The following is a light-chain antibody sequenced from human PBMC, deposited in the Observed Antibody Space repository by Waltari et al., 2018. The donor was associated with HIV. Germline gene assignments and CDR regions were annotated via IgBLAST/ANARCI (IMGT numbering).Light chain of an antibody. Sequence: QSVLTQPPSVSAAPGQKVTISCSGSSSNIGNNSVSWYQQLPGTAPKLLIYDNNKLPSWSPYRFSGSKSVTSATLGITGLQTGDEADYYCGTWDSSLSAVVFGGGTKLTVL. V-gene: IGLV1-51*01. CDR1: SSNIGNNS. CDR2: DNN. CDR3: GTWDSSLSAVV. J-gene: IGLJ2*01.